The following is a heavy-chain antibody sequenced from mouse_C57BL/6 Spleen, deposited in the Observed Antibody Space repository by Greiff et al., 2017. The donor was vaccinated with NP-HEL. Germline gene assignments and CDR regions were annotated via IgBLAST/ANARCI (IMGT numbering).Heavy chain of an antibody. V-gene: IGHV1-80*01. J-gene: IGHJ4*01. Sequence: QVHVKQSGAELVKPGASVKISCKASGYAFSSYWMNWVKQRPGKGLEWIGQIYPGDGDTNYNGKFKGKATLTADKSSSTAYMQLSSLTSEDSAVYFCAIDGYYRDYYAMDYWGQGTSVTVSS. CDR1: GYAFSSYW. D-gene: IGHD2-3*01. CDR2: IYPGDGDT. CDR3: AIDGYYRDYYAMDY.